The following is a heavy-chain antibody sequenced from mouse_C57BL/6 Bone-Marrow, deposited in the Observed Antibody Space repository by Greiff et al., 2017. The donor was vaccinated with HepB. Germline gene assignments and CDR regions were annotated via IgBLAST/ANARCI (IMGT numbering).Heavy chain of an antibody. CDR1: GYTFTDYY. V-gene: IGHV1-19*01. CDR2: INPYNGGT. CDR3: ARLIYYGSSLFDY. D-gene: IGHD1-1*01. J-gene: IGHJ2*01. Sequence: VQLQQSGPVLVKPGASVKMSCKASGYTFTDYYMNWVKQSHGKSLEWIGVINPYNGGTSYNQKFKGKATLTVDKSSSTAYMELNSLTSEDSAVYYCARLIYYGSSLFDYWGQGTTLTVSS.